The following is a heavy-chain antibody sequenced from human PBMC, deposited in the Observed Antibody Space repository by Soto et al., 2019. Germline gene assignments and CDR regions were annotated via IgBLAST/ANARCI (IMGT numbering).Heavy chain of an antibody. J-gene: IGHJ4*02. D-gene: IGHD3-9*01. CDR2: IYWDDDK. V-gene: IGHV2-5*02. Sequence: QITLKESGPTLVKPTQTLTLTCTFSGFSLSTSGVGVGWIRQPPGKALEWLALIYWDDDKRYSPSLKSRLTITQGTSKIQVGLTMTNMDPLDTATYYFAHMGRYYDILTGYSWTIDYWGQGTLVTVSS. CDR3: AHMGRYYDILTGYSWTIDY. CDR1: GFSLSTSGVG.